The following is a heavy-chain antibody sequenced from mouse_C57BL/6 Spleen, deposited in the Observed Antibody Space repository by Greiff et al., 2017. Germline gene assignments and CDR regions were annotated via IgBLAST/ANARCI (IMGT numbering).Heavy chain of an antibody. Sequence: EVQLQQSGAELVRPGASVKLSCTASGFNFTDYYMHWVKQRPEQGLEWIGRIDPEDGDTEYAPKFQGKATMTADTSSNTAYLQLSSLTSEDTSVYYCTTAGSSYGGAYWGQGTLVTVSA. J-gene: IGHJ3*01. CDR3: TTAGSSYGGAY. D-gene: IGHD1-1*01. CDR2: IDPEDGDT. V-gene: IGHV14-1*01. CDR1: GFNFTDYY.